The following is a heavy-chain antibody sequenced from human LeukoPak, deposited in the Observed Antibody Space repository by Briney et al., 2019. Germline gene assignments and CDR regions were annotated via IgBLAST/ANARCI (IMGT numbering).Heavy chain of an antibody. J-gene: IGHJ4*02. Sequence: SETLSLTCTVSGGSISSSNYYWGWIRQPPGKGLEWIGSMYYSGNTDYNPSLKSRVTISVDTAKSQFSLKLSSVTAADTAVYYGARGRSQLWLWFAGFDYWGQGTLVTVSS. CDR2: MYYSGNT. D-gene: IGHD5-18*01. CDR3: ARGRSQLWLWFAGFDY. CDR1: GGSISSSNYY. V-gene: IGHV4-39*01.